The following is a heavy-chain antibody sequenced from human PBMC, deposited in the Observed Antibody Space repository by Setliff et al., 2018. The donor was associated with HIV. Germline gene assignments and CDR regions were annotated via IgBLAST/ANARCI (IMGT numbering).Heavy chain of an antibody. J-gene: IGHJ6*02. CDR3: ARVGCSGGRCYSTPDYYYHYGMDV. D-gene: IGHD2-15*01. CDR1: GYTFAGYY. CDR2: INPNSGGT. Sequence: GASVKVSCKASGYTFAGYYIHWVRQAPGQGLEWMGWINPNSGGTNYVQKFQGRVTMTRDTSISTAYMELSRLTSDDTAVYYCARVGCSGGRCYSTPDYYYHYGMDVWGQGTTVTVSS. V-gene: IGHV1-2*02.